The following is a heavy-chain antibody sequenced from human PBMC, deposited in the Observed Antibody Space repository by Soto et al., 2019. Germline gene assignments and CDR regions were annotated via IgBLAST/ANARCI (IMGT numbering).Heavy chain of an antibody. Sequence: SETVSLTCAVSSGSISSSNWWSWVRQPPGKGLEWIGEIYHSGSTNYNPSLKSRVTISVDKSKNQFSLKLSSVTAADTAVYYCATAEPGSYDAFDIWGQGTMVTVSS. CDR3: ATAEPGSYDAFDI. J-gene: IGHJ3*02. V-gene: IGHV4-4*02. CDR2: IYHSGST. D-gene: IGHD6-6*01. CDR1: SGSISSSNW.